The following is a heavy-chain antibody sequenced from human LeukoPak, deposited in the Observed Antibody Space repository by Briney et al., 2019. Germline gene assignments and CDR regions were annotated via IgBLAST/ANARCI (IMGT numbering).Heavy chain of an antibody. CDR2: MNQDGNEK. Sequence: GGSLRLSCTASGFIFSDYSMNWVRQAPGKGLEWVANMNQDGNEKRYVDSVKGRFTISRDNAKNLLFLQMNNMRVEDTGVYYCARDVDRRDDPWGQGILVTVSS. D-gene: IGHD3-9*01. J-gene: IGHJ5*02. V-gene: IGHV3-7*01. CDR3: ARDVDRRDDP. CDR1: GFIFSDYS.